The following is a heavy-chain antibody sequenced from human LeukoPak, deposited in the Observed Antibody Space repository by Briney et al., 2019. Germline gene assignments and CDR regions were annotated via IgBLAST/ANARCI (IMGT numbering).Heavy chain of an antibody. CDR2: INPNSGGT. CDR3: ARALRGGWPQLWGY. CDR1: GYTFTSYG. V-gene: IGHV1-2*02. J-gene: IGHJ4*02. Sequence: ASVKVSCKASGYTFTSYGISWVRQAPGQGLEWMGWINPNSGGTNYAQKFQGRVTMTRDTSNSTAYMELSRLRSDDTAVYYCARALRGGWPQLWGYWGQGTLVTVSS. D-gene: IGHD3-16*01.